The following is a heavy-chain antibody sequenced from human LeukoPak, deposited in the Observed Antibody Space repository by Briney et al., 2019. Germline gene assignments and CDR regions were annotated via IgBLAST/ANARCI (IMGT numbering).Heavy chain of an antibody. J-gene: IGHJ5*02. Sequence: RASVKVSCKASGYTFTSYYMHWVRQAPGQGLEWMGIINPSGGSTSYAQKFQGRVTMTRDTSTSTVYMELSSLRSEDTAVYYCATDKRQEWYPYNWFDPWGQGTLVTVSS. CDR3: ATDKRQEWYPYNWFDP. V-gene: IGHV1-46*01. CDR1: GYTFTSYY. D-gene: IGHD3-3*01. CDR2: INPSGGST.